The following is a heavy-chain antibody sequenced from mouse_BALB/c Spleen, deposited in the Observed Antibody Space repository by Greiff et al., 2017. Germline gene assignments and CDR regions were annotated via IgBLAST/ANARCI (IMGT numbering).Heavy chain of an antibody. J-gene: IGHJ4*01. CDR3: ARESGLRRGPYAMDY. Sequence: VQLVESGPGLVAPSQSLSITCTVSGFSLTGYGVNWVRQPPGKGLEWLGMIWGDGSTDYNSALKSRLSISKDNSKSQVFLKMNSLQTDDTARYYCARESGLRRGPYAMDYWGQGTSVTVSS. CDR2: IWGDGST. V-gene: IGHV2-6-7*01. CDR1: GFSLTGYG. D-gene: IGHD2-4*01.